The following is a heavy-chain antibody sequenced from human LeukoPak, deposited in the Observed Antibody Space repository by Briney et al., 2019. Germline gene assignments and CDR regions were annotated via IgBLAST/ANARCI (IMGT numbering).Heavy chain of an antibody. CDR2: INPNSGGT. Sequence: ASVKVSCKASGYTFTGYYMHWVRQAPGQGPEWMGRINPNSGGTNYAQKFQGRVTMTRDTSISTAYMELSRLRSDDTAVYYCARGAGMQYQLQHNWFDPWGQGTLVTVSS. D-gene: IGHD2-2*01. CDR3: ARGAGMQYQLQHNWFDP. V-gene: IGHV1-2*06. CDR1: GYTFTGYY. J-gene: IGHJ5*02.